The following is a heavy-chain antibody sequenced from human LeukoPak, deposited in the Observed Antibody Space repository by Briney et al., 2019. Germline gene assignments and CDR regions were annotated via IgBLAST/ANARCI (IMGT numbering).Heavy chain of an antibody. CDR3: ARDSNIVSSSRDY. CDR1: GFTFSSYW. D-gene: IGHD5/OR15-5a*01. Sequence: PGGSLRLSCAASGFTFSSYWMSWVRQAPGKGLEWVANIKPDGSATYYVDSVKGRFTISSDSTNNSLYLQMNSLRAEDTAVYYCARDSNIVSSSRDYWGQGTLVTVSP. V-gene: IGHV3-7*01. CDR2: IKPDGSAT. J-gene: IGHJ4*02.